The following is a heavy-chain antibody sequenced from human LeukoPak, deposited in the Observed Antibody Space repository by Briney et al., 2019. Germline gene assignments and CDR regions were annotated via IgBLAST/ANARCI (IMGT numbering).Heavy chain of an antibody. Sequence: ASVRVSCKASGYTFTSYGISWVRQAPGQGLEWMGWISTYKNNTNYAQKLQGRVTMTTDTSTSTAYMELRSLRSDDTAVYYCARDPGSYRSDYWGQGTLVTVSS. CDR2: ISTYKNNT. CDR1: GYTFTSYG. CDR3: ARDPGSYRSDY. V-gene: IGHV1-18*01. J-gene: IGHJ4*02. D-gene: IGHD3-16*02.